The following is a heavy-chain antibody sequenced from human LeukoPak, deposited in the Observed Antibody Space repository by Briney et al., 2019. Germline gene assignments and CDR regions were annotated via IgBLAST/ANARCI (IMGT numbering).Heavy chain of an antibody. Sequence: SGTLSLTCAVSGGSISSSNWWSWVRQPPGKGLEWIGEIYHSGSTNYNPSLKSRVTISVDKSKNQFSLKLSSVTAADTAVYYCARYPALYSGYDNHDAFDIWGQGTMVTVSS. J-gene: IGHJ3*02. CDR2: IYHSGST. D-gene: IGHD5-12*01. CDR1: GGSISSSNW. V-gene: IGHV4-4*02. CDR3: ARYPALYSGYDNHDAFDI.